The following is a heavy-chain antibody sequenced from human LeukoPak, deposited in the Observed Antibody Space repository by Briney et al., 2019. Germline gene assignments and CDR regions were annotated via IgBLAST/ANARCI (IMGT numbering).Heavy chain of an antibody. CDR1: GFTLDDYG. CDR2: ISWNSGSI. J-gene: IGHJ6*02. CDR3: ARGGGLDV. D-gene: IGHD3-16*01. V-gene: IGHV3-9*01. Sequence: PGGSLRLSCAASGFTLDDYGMHWVRQAPGKGLEWVSGISWNSGSIDYADSVKGRFTISRDNAKNSLYLQMSNLRAEDTAVYFCARGGGLDVWGQGATVTVSS.